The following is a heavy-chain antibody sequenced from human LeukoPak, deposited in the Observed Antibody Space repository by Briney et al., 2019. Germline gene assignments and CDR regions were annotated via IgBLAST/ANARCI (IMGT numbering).Heavy chain of an antibody. CDR3: ARAMYSSGCLDY. D-gene: IGHD6-19*01. V-gene: IGHV3-33*01. Sequence: GGSLRLSCAASGFTFSSYGMHWVRQAPGKGLEWVAVIWYDGSNKYYADPVKGRFTISRDNSKNTLYLQMNSLRAEDTAVYYCARAMYSSGCLDYWGQGTLVTVSS. CDR1: GFTFSSYG. J-gene: IGHJ4*02. CDR2: IWYDGSNK.